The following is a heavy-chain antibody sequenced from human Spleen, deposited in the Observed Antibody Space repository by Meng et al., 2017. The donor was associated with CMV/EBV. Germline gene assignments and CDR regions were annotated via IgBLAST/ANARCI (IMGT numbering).Heavy chain of an antibody. V-gene: IGHV1-2*02. J-gene: IGHJ6*02. D-gene: IGHD3-3*01. CDR3: ARDFWSGNSLYGMDV. CDR1: GYTFTGYY. Sequence: ASVKVSCKASGYTFTGYYMHWVRQAPGQGLEWMGWINPNSGGTNYAQKFQGRVNMTRDTSISTAYMELSSLRSEDTAVYYCARDFWSGNSLYGMDVWGQGTTVTVSS. CDR2: INPNSGGT.